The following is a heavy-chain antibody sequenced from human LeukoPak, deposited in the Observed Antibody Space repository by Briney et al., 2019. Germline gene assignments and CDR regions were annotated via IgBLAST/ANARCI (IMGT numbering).Heavy chain of an antibody. CDR3: ARVGYSGYDYASNWFDP. CDR1: GGSISSYY. J-gene: IGHJ5*02. Sequence: SETLSLTCTVPGGSISSYYWSWIRQPPGKGLEWIGYIYYSGSTNYNPSLKSRVTISVDTSKNQFSLKLSSVTAADTAVYYCARVGYSGYDYASNWFDPWGQGTLVTVSS. CDR2: IYYSGST. D-gene: IGHD5-12*01. V-gene: IGHV4-59*01.